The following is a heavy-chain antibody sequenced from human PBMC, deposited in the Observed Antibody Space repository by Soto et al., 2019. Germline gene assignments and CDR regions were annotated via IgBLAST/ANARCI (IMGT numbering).Heavy chain of an antibody. V-gene: IGHV4-30-2*01. J-gene: IGHJ4*02. Sequence: SETLSLTCAVSGGSISSGGYSWSWIRQPPGKGLEWIGYIYHSGSTYYNPSLKSRVTISVDRSKNQFSLKLSSVTAADTAVYYCARAGGGYYPTYYFDYWGQGTLVTVSS. D-gene: IGHD3-22*01. CDR3: ARAGGGYYPTYYFDY. CDR2: IYHSGST. CDR1: GGSISSGGYS.